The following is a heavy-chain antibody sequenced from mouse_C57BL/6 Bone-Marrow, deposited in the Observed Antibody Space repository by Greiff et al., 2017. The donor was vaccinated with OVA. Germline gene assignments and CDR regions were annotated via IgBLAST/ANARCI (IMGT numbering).Heavy chain of an antibody. D-gene: IGHD2-12*01. V-gene: IGHV1-26*01. Sequence: VQLQQSGPELVKPGASVKISCKASGYTFTDYYMNWVKQSHGKSLEWIGDINPNNGGTSYNQKFKGKATLTVDKSSSTAYMELRSLTSEDSAVYYCARTNYSNDNAMDYWGQGTSVTVSS. CDR3: ARTNYSNDNAMDY. CDR1: GYTFTDYY. J-gene: IGHJ4*01. CDR2: INPNNGGT.